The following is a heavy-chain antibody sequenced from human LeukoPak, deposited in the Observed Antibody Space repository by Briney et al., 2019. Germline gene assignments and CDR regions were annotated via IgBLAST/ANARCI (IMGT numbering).Heavy chain of an antibody. D-gene: IGHD3-10*01. CDR3: ARTRYGLGSYTFLDY. CDR2: VFTSGTT. V-gene: IGHV4-4*07. Sequence: SETLSLTCTVSRGSISIYWSWVRQPAGKGLEWVGHVFTSGTTNYSPSLKSRVTMSIDTSKNQFSLKLSSVTAADTAVYYCARTRYGLGSYTFLDYWGQGTLVTVSS. J-gene: IGHJ4*02. CDR1: RGSISIY.